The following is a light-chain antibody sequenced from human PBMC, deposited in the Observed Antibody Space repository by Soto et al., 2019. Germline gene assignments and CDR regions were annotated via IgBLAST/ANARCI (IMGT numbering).Light chain of an antibody. CDR1: RSVSIL. CDR3: QQYRMSPNT. Sequence: ESVLTQPPGTVALSAQERPILSCRASRSVSILLAWYQQKPGQAPRLLIHGATTRATGIPARFSGSGSGTEFTLTISSLQSEDFAVYYCQQYRMSPNTFGQGTGLEI. J-gene: IGKJ5*01. V-gene: IGKV3-15*01. CDR2: GAT.